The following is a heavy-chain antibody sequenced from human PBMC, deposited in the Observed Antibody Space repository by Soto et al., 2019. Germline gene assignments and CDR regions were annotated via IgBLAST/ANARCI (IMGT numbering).Heavy chain of an antibody. V-gene: IGHV3-23*01. CDR1: GFTFSSYA. J-gene: IGHJ6*02. Sequence: GGALRLSCAASGFTFSSYAMSRVRQAPGKGLGWVSAISGSGGSTYYADSVKGRFTISRHNSKNTLYLQMNSLRGEDTAVYYCARDFSPHVATTGSHYYNYGMDVWGQGTTVTVS. D-gene: IGHD1-1*01. CDR3: ARDFSPHVATTGSHYYNYGMDV. CDR2: ISGSGGST.